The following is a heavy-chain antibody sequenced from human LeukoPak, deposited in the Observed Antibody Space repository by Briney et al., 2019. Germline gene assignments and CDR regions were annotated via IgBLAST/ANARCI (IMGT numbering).Heavy chain of an antibody. V-gene: IGHV1-2*02. CDR2: INPNSGGT. J-gene: IGHJ4*02. CDR1: GYTFTGYY. CDR3: ARDPPVGYYFDY. Sequence: ASVKVSCKASGYTFTGYYMHWVRQAPGQGLEWMGWINPNSGGTNYAQKFQGRVTMTRDTSISTAYMELSRLRSDDTAVYYCARDPPVGYYFDYWGQGTLVTVSS. D-gene: IGHD4-23*01.